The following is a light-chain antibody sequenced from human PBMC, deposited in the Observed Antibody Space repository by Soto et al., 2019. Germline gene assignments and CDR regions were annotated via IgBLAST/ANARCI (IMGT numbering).Light chain of an antibody. V-gene: IGKV3-20*01. CDR2: GAS. CDR1: QSIFNNY. J-gene: IGKJ2*01. CDR3: QQYGGSPFT. Sequence: EIVLTQSPGTLSLSPRERATLSCRASQSIFNNYLAWYQQKPGQAPRLLVYGASFSATGIPDRFSGSGSGTDFTLTISRLEPEDFAVYYCQQYGGSPFTFGRGTRLEIK.